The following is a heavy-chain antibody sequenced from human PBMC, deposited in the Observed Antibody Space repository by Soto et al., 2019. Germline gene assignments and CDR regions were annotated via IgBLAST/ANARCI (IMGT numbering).Heavy chain of an antibody. D-gene: IGHD6-13*01. J-gene: IGHJ5*02. Sequence: GGSLRLSCAASGFTFSSYGMHWVRQAPGKGLEWVAVIWYDGSNKYYADSVKGRFTISRDNSKNTLYLQMNSLRAEDTAVYYCARARYSSSWYRFDPWGQGTLVTVSS. CDR3: ARARYSSSWYRFDP. CDR1: GFTFSSYG. CDR2: IWYDGSNK. V-gene: IGHV3-33*01.